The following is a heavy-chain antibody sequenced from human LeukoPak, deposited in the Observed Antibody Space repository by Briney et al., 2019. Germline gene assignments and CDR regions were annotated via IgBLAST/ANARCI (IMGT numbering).Heavy chain of an antibody. D-gene: IGHD3-22*01. J-gene: IGHJ4*02. V-gene: IGHV4-4*07. CDR3: ASGSPSEYYYDSSGFSEPFRY. CDR1: GGSISSYY. Sequence: SETLPLTCTVSGGSISSYYWSWIRQPAGKGLEWIGRIYTSGSTNYNPSLKSRVTMSVDTSKNQFSLKLSSVTAADTAVYYCASGSPSEYYYDSSGFSEPFRYWGQGTLVTVSS. CDR2: IYTSGST.